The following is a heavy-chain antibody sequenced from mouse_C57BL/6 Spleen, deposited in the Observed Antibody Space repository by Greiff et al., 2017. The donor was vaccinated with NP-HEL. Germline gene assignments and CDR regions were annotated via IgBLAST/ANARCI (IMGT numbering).Heavy chain of an antibody. CDR3: ARDLAGYIFAY. CDR1: GFTFSSYA. V-gene: IGHV5-4*01. D-gene: IGHD2-2*01. CDR2: ISDGGSYT. Sequence: EVHLVESGGGLVKPGGSLKLSCAASGFTFSSYAMSWVRQTPEKRLEWVATISDGGSYTYYPDNVKGRFTISRDNAKNNLYLQMSHLKSEDTAMYYCARDLAGYIFAYWGQGTRVTVSA. J-gene: IGHJ3*01.